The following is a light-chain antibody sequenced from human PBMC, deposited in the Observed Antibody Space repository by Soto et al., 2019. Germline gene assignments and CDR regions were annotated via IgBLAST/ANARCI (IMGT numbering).Light chain of an antibody. CDR3: SSYSSSSTWV. CDR2: DVN. Sequence: QSVLTQPRSVSGSPGQSVTLSCTGTSSDVGGYNYVSWYQQHPGKAPKLVIDDVNKRPSGVPDRFSGSRSGNTASLTISGLQAEDEADYYCSSYSSSSTWVFGGGTKLTVL. J-gene: IGLJ3*02. V-gene: IGLV2-11*01. CDR1: SSDVGGYNY.